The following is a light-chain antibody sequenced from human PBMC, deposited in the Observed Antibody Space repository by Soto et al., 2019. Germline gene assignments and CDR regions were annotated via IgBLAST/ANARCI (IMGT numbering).Light chain of an antibody. Sequence: EIVLTQSPGTLSLSPGERATLSCRASQSVSSSYLAWYQQKPDQAPRLLIYGASSRATGIPDRFSGSGSGTDFTLTISRLEPEDFAVYYCHQRQSWPRTFGQGTKVDIK. CDR1: QSVSSSY. J-gene: IGKJ1*01. CDR3: HQRQSWPRT. V-gene: IGKV3-20*01. CDR2: GAS.